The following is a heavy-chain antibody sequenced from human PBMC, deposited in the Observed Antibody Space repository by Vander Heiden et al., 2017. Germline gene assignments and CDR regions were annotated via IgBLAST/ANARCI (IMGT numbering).Heavy chain of an antibody. V-gene: IGHV4-34*01. J-gene: IGHJ4*02. CDR2: INHSGST. CDR1: GGSFSGYY. Sequence: VQLQQWGAGLLKPSETLSLTCAVYGGSFSGYYWSWIRQPPGKGLEWIGEINHSGSTNYNPYLKSRVTISVDTSKNQFSLKLSSVTAADTAVYYCATGVVVAATGYWGQGTLVTVSS. D-gene: IGHD2-15*01. CDR3: ATGVVVAATGY.